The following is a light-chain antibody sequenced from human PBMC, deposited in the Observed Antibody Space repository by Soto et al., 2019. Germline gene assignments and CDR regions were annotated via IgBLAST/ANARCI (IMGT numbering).Light chain of an antibody. CDR3: EQYRRYPWT. CDR1: QTISSL. V-gene: IGKV1-5*03. J-gene: IGKJ1*01. CDR2: KAS. Sequence: DIQMTQSPSTLSGSVGDRVTITCRASQTISSLLAWYQQKPGKAPKLLIYKASTLKSGVPSRFSGSGSGTEFTLTISSLQPDDFATYYCEQYRRYPWTFGQGTKVDIK.